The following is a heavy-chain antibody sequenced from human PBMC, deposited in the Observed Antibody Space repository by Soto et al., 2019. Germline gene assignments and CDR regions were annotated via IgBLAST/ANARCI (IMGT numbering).Heavy chain of an antibody. Sequence: GGSLRLSCAASGFTFSDYYMSWIRQAPGKGLEWASYISSSGSTIYYADSVKGRFTISRDNAKNSLYLQMNSLRAEDTAVYYCARDQIPYTVTFDYWGQGTLVTVSS. CDR1: GFTFSDYY. CDR3: ARDQIPYTVTFDY. CDR2: ISSSGSTI. J-gene: IGHJ4*02. V-gene: IGHV3-11*01. D-gene: IGHD4-4*01.